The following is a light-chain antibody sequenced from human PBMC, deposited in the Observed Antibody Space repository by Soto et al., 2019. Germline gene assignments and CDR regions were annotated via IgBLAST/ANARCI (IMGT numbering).Light chain of an antibody. CDR1: QSVTNN. V-gene: IGKV3-15*01. J-gene: IGKJ1*01. CDR2: GAS. CDR3: QQYNNWPLT. Sequence: EIVMTQSPATLSVSPGERATLSCSASQSVTNNLAWYQHKPGQAPRLLIYGASTRATGIPARFSGSGSGTEFTLTFSSLQSEDFAVYYCQQYNNWPLTFGQGTKVDI.